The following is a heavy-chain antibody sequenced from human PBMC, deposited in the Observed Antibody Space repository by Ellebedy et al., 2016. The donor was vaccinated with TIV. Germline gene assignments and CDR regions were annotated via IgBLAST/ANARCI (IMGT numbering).Heavy chain of an antibody. CDR1: GFTFSSYA. V-gene: IGHV3-23*01. D-gene: IGHD3-22*01. Sequence: GGSLRLSXAASGFTFSSYAMSWVRQAPGKGLEWVSAISGSGGSTYYADSVKGRFTISRDNSKNTLYLQMNSLRAEDTAVYYCAKDLYYYDTIGYDYWGQGTPVTVSS. CDR3: AKDLYYYDTIGYDY. CDR2: ISGSGGST. J-gene: IGHJ4*02.